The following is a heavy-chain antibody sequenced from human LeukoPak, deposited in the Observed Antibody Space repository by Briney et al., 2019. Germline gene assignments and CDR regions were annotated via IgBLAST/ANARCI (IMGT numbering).Heavy chain of an antibody. Sequence: AASVKVSCKVSGYTLTELSMHWVRQAPGKGLEWMGGFDPEDGETICAQKFQGRVTITADESTSTAYMELSSLRSEDTAVYYCARAPADPSYYYYMDVWGKGTTVTVSS. CDR2: FDPEDGET. V-gene: IGHV1-24*01. D-gene: IGHD6-19*01. J-gene: IGHJ6*03. CDR3: ARAPADPSYYYYMDV. CDR1: GYTLTELS.